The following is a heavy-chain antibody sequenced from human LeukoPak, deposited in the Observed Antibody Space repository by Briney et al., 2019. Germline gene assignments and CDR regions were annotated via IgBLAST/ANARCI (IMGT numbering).Heavy chain of an antibody. CDR2: ISSSSSYI. J-gene: IGHJ4*02. Sequence: GGSLRLSCAASGFTFNIYNMNWVRQAPGKGLEWVSSISSSSSYIYYADSVKGRFTISRDNAKNSLYLHMNSLRAEDTAVYYCARDEGSGYYFPGVGFDYWGQGTLVTVSS. D-gene: IGHD3-22*01. CDR3: ARDEGSGYYFPGVGFDY. CDR1: GFTFNIYN. V-gene: IGHV3-21*01.